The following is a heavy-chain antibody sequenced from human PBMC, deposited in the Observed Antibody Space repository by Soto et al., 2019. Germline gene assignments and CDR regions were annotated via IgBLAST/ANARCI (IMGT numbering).Heavy chain of an antibody. CDR3: ARVSEMGTVTEGFYYYMDV. CDR1: GGTFSNYT. Sequence: QVQLVQSRAEVRKPGSSVKVSCTASGGTFSNYTISWVRQAPGQGLEWMGRIIPILNIANYAQKFQGRVTITADKSTTTAYMELSSLRSEDTAVYYCARVSEMGTVTEGFYYYMDVWGKGTTVTVSS. J-gene: IGHJ6*03. CDR2: IIPILNIA. D-gene: IGHD4-17*01. V-gene: IGHV1-69*02.